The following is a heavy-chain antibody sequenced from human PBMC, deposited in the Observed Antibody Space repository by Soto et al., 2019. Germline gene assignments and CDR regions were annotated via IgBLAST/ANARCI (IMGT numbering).Heavy chain of an antibody. CDR3: ARAQNLIIVGATWIDY. V-gene: IGHV4-31*03. CDR1: GGSISSGGHY. Sequence: QVQLQESGPGLVKPSQTLSLTCTVSGGSISSGGHYWSWIRQHPGKGLEWIGNIYYSGSSYYNPSLKSRVTISVDTSKNQFSLKLSSVTSADTAVYYCARAQNLIIVGATWIDYWGQGILVTVSS. D-gene: IGHD1-26*01. CDR2: IYYSGSS. J-gene: IGHJ4*02.